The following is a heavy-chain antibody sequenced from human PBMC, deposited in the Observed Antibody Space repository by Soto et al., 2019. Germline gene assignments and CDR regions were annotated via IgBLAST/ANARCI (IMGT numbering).Heavy chain of an antibody. CDR1: GHTFTSYG. D-gene: IGHD3-22*01. Sequence: QVQLVQSGAEVKKPGASVKVSCKASGHTFTSYGISWVRQAPGQGLEWMGWISAYNGNTNYAQKLQGRVTMTTDTSTSTAYMELRSLRSDDTAVYYCASDSSGPYYYYGMDVWGQGTTVTVSS. V-gene: IGHV1-18*04. CDR3: ASDSSGPYYYYGMDV. J-gene: IGHJ6*02. CDR2: ISAYNGNT.